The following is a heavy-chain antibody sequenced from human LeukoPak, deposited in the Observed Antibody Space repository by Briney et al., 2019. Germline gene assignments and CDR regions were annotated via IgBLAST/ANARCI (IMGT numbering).Heavy chain of an antibody. Sequence: SETLSLTCAVYGGSFSGYYWSWIRQPPGKGLEWIGEINHNGSTNYNPSLKSRVTISVDTSKNQFSLKLSSVTAADTAVYYCARSGSGDSSGYYYFDYWGQGTLVTVSS. CDR1: GGSFSGYY. CDR3: ARSGSGDSSGYYYFDY. J-gene: IGHJ4*02. V-gene: IGHV4-34*01. CDR2: INHNGST. D-gene: IGHD3-22*01.